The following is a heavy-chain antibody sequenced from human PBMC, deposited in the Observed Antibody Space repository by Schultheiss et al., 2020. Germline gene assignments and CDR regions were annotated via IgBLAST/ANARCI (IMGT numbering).Heavy chain of an antibody. J-gene: IGHJ4*02. Sequence: GSLRLSCAASGFTFSSYAMSWVRQAPGKGLEWVSAISGSGGSTYYADSVKGRFTISRDNSKNTLYLQMNSLKTEDTAVYYCTTAESQYSYGRLEGYWGQGTLVTVSS. CDR1: GFTFSSYA. CDR3: TTAESQYSYGRLEGY. CDR2: ISGSGGST. V-gene: IGHV3-23*01. D-gene: IGHD5-18*01.